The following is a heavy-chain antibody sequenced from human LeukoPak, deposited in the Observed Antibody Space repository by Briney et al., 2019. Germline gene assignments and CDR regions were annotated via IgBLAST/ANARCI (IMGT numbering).Heavy chain of an antibody. V-gene: IGHV3-11*05. J-gene: IGHJ2*01. Sequence: GGSLRLSCAASGFTLSDYYMSWIDQAPGKGLEWVSYISSSSSYSNYADSVKGRFTISRDNAKNSLYLQVNSLRAEDTAVYYCARALYCSGGTCYFALYFDLWGRGTLVTVSS. CDR1: GFTLSDYY. CDR3: ARALYCSGGTCYFALYFDL. D-gene: IGHD2-15*01. CDR2: ISSSSSYS.